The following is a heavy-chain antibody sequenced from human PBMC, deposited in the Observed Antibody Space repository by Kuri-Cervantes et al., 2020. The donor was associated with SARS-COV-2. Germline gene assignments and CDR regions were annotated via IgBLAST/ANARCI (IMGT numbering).Heavy chain of an antibody. J-gene: IGHJ4*02. CDR3: ARARVGVFDF. Sequence: GESLKISCAASGFTFNTRAMHWVRQAPGKGLEWVAMVSSGGTNQSYADSVKGRFTISRDNSKNTLHLQIISLRTEDTGVFYCARARVGVFDFWGQGALVTVSS. D-gene: IGHD2-21*01. CDR2: VSSGGTNQ. CDR1: GFTFNTRA. V-gene: IGHV3-30*04.